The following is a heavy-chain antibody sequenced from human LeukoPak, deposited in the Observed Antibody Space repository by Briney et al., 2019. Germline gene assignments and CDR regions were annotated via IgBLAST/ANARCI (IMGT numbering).Heavy chain of an antibody. CDR1: GFTFSTYA. CDR3: AKRADTGTSSSGWYDY. V-gene: IGHV3-23*01. Sequence: GGSLRLSCAASGFTFSTYAMSWVRQAPGKGLEWVSAISGSGLSTYYAESVRGRFTTSRDNSKNTLYLQMNSLRAEDTAVYYCAKRADTGTSSSGWYDYWGQGTQVTVSS. D-gene: IGHD6-19*01. CDR2: ISGSGLST. J-gene: IGHJ4*02.